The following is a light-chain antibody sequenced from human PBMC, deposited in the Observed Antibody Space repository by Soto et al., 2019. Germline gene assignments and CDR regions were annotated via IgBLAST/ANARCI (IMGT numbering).Light chain of an antibody. J-gene: IGKJ2*01. CDR1: QSVGSK. CDR2: GVS. Sequence: EIVLTQSPATLSVYLGEGATLSCRASQSVGSKLAWYQQKPGQAPRLLIFGVSTRANGVPARFSGSGSGTDFSLTIRSLESEDFAVYYCQQYSDWPPEYTFGQGTKLDIK. V-gene: IGKV3-15*01. CDR3: QQYSDWPPEYT.